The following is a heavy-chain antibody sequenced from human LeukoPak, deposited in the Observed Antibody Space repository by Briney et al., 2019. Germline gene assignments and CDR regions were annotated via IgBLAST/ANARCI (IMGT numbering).Heavy chain of an antibody. Sequence: SVKVSCKASGGTFSSYAISWVRQAPGQGLEWMGGIIPIFGTANYAQKFQGRVTITTDESTSTAYMELSSLRSEDTAVYYCARSTSRRAAPGLWWYWGQGTLVTVSS. D-gene: IGHD2-15*01. CDR1: GGTFSSYA. V-gene: IGHV1-69*05. CDR3: ARSTSRRAAPGLWWY. CDR2: IIPIFGTA. J-gene: IGHJ4*02.